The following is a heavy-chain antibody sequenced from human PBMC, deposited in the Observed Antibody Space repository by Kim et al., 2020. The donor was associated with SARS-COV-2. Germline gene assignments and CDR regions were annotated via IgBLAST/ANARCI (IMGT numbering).Heavy chain of an antibody. D-gene: IGHD3-10*01. CDR3: ARGPMVRGESTTGYGMDV. V-gene: IGHV4-34*01. J-gene: IGHJ6*02. Sequence: KSRVTISVDTSKNQFSLKLSSVTAADTAVYYCARGPMVRGESTTGYGMDVWGQGTTVTVSS.